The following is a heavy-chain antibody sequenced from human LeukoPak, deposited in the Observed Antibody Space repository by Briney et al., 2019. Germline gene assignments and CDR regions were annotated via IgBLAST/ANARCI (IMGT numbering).Heavy chain of an antibody. V-gene: IGHV4-31*03. CDR3: GSLATPGLYFDY. Sequence: PSETLSLTCTVSGGSIRSDIYYWSWIRQHPGKGLEWIGYIHHSGSAFYNPSLKSRITISVGTSKYQFSLRLRSVTAADTAVYYCGSLATPGLYFDYWGLGTLVTVSS. CDR1: GGSIRSDIYY. D-gene: IGHD6-6*01. CDR2: IHHSGSA. J-gene: IGHJ4*02.